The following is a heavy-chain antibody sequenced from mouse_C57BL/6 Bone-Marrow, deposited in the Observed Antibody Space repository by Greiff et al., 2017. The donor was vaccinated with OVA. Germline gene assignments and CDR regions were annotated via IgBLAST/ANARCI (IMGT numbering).Heavy chain of an antibody. CDR2: INPSSGYT. J-gene: IGHJ4*01. CDR1: GYTFTSYT. CDR3: ARSPYGNYAMDY. V-gene: IGHV1-4*01. Sequence: QVQLKESGAELARPGASVKMSCKASGYTFTSYTMHWVKQRPGQGLEWIGYINPSSGYTKYNQKFKDKATLTADKSSSTAYMQLRSLTSEDSAVYYCARSPYGNYAMDYWGQGTSVTVSS. D-gene: IGHD2-1*01.